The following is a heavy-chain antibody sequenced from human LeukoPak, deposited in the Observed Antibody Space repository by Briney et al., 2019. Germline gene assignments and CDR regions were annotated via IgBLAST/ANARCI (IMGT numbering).Heavy chain of an antibody. Sequence: GGSLRLSCAASGFTFSSYSMNWVRQAPGKGLEWVSSISSSSSYIYYADSVKGRFTISRDNAKNSLYLQMNSLRAEDTAVYYCARVQSSWSGLDYWGQGTLVTVSS. CDR1: GFTFSSYS. CDR3: ARVQSSWSGLDY. CDR2: ISSSSSYI. V-gene: IGHV3-21*01. J-gene: IGHJ4*02. D-gene: IGHD3-3*01.